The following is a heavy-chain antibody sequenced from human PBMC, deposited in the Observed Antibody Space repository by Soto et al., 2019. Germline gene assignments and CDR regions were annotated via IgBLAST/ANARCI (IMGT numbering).Heavy chain of an antibody. D-gene: IGHD2-21*01. CDR1: GFTFSNYA. Sequence: EVQLLESGGGLVQPGGSLRLSCAASGFTFSNYAMSWVRQAPGKGLEWVSAISSTGGRTWYADSVRGRFTMSRDSAKNTLYLQMNSLGAEDTALYYCAKDCRTCDSGMSFDFWGQGTPVTVSS. V-gene: IGHV3-23*01. CDR3: AKDCRTCDSGMSFDF. CDR2: ISSTGGRT. J-gene: IGHJ4*02.